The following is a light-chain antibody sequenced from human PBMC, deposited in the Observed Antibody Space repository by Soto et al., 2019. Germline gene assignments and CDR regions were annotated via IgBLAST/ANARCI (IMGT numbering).Light chain of an antibody. CDR3: TSYTVSSNYV. CDR2: QVT. V-gene: IGLV2-14*02. CDR1: SSDVGSYNL. Sequence: QSVLTQPASVSGSPGQSITISCTGTSSDVGSYNLVSWYQQHPGKAPQLMIYQVTNRPSGVSNRFSGSRSCNTASLPISGLQAEDEADYYCTSYTVSSNYVFGTGTKVTVL. J-gene: IGLJ1*01.